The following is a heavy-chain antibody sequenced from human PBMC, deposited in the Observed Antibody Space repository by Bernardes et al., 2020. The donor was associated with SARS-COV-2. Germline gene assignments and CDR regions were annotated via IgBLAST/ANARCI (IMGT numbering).Heavy chain of an antibody. CDR2: ISTSSSYI. D-gene: IGHD4-4*01. Sequence: GGSLRLSCAASGFTFSSYTMNWVRQAPGKGLEWISSISTSSSYISYSDSVRGRLTIPRDNDKNSVSLQMNSLRAEDTAVYYCARVDFSNLYYFDYWCHGTQVTVSS. CDR1: GFTFSSYT. J-gene: IGHJ4*01. CDR3: ARVDFSNLYYFDY. V-gene: IGHV3-21*06.